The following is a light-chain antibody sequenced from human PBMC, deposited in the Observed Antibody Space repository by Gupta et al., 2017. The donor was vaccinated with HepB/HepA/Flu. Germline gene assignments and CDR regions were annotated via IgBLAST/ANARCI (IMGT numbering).Light chain of an antibody. CDR2: DVF. Sequence: HSAPTQPPSAAGSPGRSVTISCTGTSSDIGAYNLVSWYQQHPGKAPKLIIYDVFQRPSGVPDRFSGSKSGNTASLTVSGLQAEDEADYYCFSYAGNDNWVFGGGTKVTVL. CDR1: SSDIGAYNL. J-gene: IGLJ1*01. CDR3: FSYAGNDNWV. V-gene: IGLV2-8*01.